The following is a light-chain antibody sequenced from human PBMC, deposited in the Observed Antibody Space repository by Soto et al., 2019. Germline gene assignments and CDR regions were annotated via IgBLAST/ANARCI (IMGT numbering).Light chain of an antibody. J-gene: IGLJ1*01. CDR3: CSYAGTDYV. CDR1: SSDVGGYNY. CDR2: DVS. V-gene: IGLV2-11*01. Sequence: QSALTQPRSVSGSPGQSVTISCTGTSSDVGGYNYVSWYQQHPGKAPKLMIYDVSKRPSGVPDRFSGSKSGNSASLTISGLQAEDGADYYCCSYAGTDYVFGTGTKLTVL.